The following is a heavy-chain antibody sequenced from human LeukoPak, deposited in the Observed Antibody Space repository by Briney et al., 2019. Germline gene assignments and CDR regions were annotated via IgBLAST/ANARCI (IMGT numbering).Heavy chain of an antibody. J-gene: IGHJ5*02. V-gene: IGHV3-53*01. D-gene: IGHD2/OR15-2a*01. Sequence: GTLSLTCAVSGGSISSSNWWSWVRQAPGKGLEWVSLIYSGGNTYYAASVKGRFTISRDNSKNTLYLQMNSLRAEDTAVYYCARLLGSNWFDPWGQGTLVTVSS. CDR2: IYSGGNT. CDR3: ARLLGSNWFDP. CDR1: GGSISSSNW.